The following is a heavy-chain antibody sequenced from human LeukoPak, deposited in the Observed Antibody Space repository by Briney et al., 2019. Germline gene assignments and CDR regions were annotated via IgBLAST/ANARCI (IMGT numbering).Heavy chain of an antibody. V-gene: IGHV3-30-3*01. Sequence: GGSLRLSCAASGFTFSSYAMHWVRQAPGKGLEWVADISYDGSNKYYADSVKGRFTISRDNAKNTLYLQMNSLRAEDTAVYYCAGLHRQCGSYDYWGQGTLVTVSS. CDR2: ISYDGSNK. D-gene: IGHD1-26*01. CDR3: AGLHRQCGSYDY. CDR1: GFTFSSYA. J-gene: IGHJ4*02.